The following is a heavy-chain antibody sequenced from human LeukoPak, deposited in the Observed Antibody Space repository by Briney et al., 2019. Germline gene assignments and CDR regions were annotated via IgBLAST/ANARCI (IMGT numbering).Heavy chain of an antibody. Sequence: SQTLSLTCSVSGSSVSSDEYYWSWVRQHPGKGLEWIGYVYYSGSSYYIPSLESRVTMSVEVSKNQFSLELRSVTAADTAVYYCARVKVLQFLEWFLDFWGQGALVTVSS. D-gene: IGHD3-3*01. J-gene: IGHJ4*02. CDR1: GSSVSSDEYY. CDR3: ARVKVLQFLEWFLDF. V-gene: IGHV4-31*03. CDR2: VYYSGSS.